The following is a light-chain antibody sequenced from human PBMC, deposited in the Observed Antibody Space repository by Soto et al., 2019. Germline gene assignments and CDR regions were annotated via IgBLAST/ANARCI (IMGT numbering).Light chain of an antibody. CDR3: AAWDDSLNGYV. Sequence: QSVLTQPPSASGAPGQRVTISCSGSSSNIGSNTVTWYQLLPGTAPRLLIHSNNQRPSGVPDRFSGSKSGTSASLAISGLQSEDEADYYCAAWDDSLNGYVFGAGTKLTVL. V-gene: IGLV1-44*01. J-gene: IGLJ1*01. CDR1: SSNIGSNT. CDR2: SNN.